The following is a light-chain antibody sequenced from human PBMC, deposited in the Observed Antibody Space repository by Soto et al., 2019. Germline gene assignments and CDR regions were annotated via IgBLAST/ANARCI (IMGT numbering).Light chain of an antibody. CDR1: QSISGW. V-gene: IGKV1-5*03. CDR2: KAS. CDR3: HQYNSSPWT. J-gene: IGKJ1*01. Sequence: DIQMTQSPSTVSASVGDRVTIACRASQSISGWLAWYQQKPGKAPKLLIYKASSLKSGVPSRFSGSRSGTEFTLTISSLQPDDFATYYCHQYNSSPWTFGQGTKVEV.